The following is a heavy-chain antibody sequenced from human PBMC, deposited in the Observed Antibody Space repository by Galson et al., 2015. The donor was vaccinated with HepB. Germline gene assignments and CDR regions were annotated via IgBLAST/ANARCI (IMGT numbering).Heavy chain of an antibody. J-gene: IGHJ6*02. Sequence: SLRLSCAASGFTVSSNYMSWVRQAPGKGLEWVSLIYTGGRTYYADSVKGRFTISSDNSKNTLYLQMNSLRAEDTAVYYCARGRGYNWNDVFQYYYYYGMDFWRQGTPITVS. V-gene: IGHV3-53*01. CDR3: ARGRGYNWNDVFQYYYYYGMDF. D-gene: IGHD1-20*01. CDR1: GFTVSSNY. CDR2: IYTGGRT.